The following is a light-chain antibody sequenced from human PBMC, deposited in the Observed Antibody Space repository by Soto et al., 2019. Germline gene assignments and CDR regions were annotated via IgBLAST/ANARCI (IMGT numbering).Light chain of an antibody. CDR1: QSISSW. CDR3: LQYNSYSVT. Sequence: DIQMTQSPSTLAASVGDRVTITCRASQSISSWLAWYQQKPGKAPNLLIYMASTLESGVPSRFSGSGSGTEFTLTISSLQPDDFAAYYCLQYNSYSVTFGQGTKVEI. V-gene: IGKV1-5*03. CDR2: MAS. J-gene: IGKJ1*01.